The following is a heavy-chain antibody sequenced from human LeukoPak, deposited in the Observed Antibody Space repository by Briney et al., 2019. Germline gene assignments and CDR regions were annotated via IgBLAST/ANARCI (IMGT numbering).Heavy chain of an antibody. CDR1: GGSISSGSYY. V-gene: IGHV4-39*07. CDR3: ARRRYSGSYYFLFDY. J-gene: IGHJ4*02. Sequence: PSETLSLTCTVFGGSISSGSYYWSWIRQPPGKGLEWIGEINHSGSTNYNPSLKSRVTISVDTSKNQFSLKLSSVTAADTAVYYCARRRYSGSYYFLFDYWGQGTLVTVSS. CDR2: INHSGST. D-gene: IGHD1-26*01.